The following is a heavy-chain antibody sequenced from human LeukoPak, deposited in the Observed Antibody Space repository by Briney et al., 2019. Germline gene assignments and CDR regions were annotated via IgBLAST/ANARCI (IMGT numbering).Heavy chain of an antibody. V-gene: IGHV4-30-4*07. CDR2: IYYSGST. D-gene: IGHD3-22*01. CDR1: GGSISSGGYS. CDR3: ARNPRRRLVVVIYSDAFDI. J-gene: IGHJ3*02. Sequence: SETLSLTCAVSGGSISSGGYSWSWIRQPPGKGLEWIGYIYYSGSTYYNPSLKSRVTISVDTSKNQFSLKLSSVTAADTAVYYRARNPRRRLVVVIYSDAFDIWGQGTMVTVSS.